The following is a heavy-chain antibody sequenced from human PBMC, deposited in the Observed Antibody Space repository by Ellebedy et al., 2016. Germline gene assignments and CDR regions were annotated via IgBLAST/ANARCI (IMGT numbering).Heavy chain of an antibody. CDR3: ARDGALVVTVAMDYYYDGMDV. D-gene: IGHD2-15*01. Sequence: ASVKVSCXASGYTFTNYGFSWVRQAPGQGLEWMGWISTYNGDTNYAQKLQGRVTMTTDKSTSTAYMGLRSLRSDDTAVYYCARDGALVVTVAMDYYYDGMDVWGQGTTVTVSS. CDR1: GYTFTNYG. J-gene: IGHJ6*02. CDR2: ISTYNGDT. V-gene: IGHV1-18*01.